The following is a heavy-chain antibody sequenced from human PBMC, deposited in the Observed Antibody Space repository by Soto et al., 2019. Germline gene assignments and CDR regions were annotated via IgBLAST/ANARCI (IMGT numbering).Heavy chain of an antibody. D-gene: IGHD1-26*01. CDR2: IIPMLDTT. J-gene: IGHJ1*01. CDR1: GGSFSTYS. V-gene: IGHV1-69*08. CDR3: AQAVGD. Sequence: QLQLVQSGTELKKPGSSVKVSCKASGGSFSTYSITWVRQAPGQGPEWMGRIIPMLDTTDYAQKFQGRVTITADKSTSTAYMELIRLTSEDTAVYYCAQAVGDLGQGTLVTVSS.